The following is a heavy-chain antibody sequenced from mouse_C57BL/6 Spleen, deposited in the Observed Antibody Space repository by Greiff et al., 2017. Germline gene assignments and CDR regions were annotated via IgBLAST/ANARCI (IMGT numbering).Heavy chain of an antibody. CDR2: IYPGNGDT. D-gene: IGHD2-1*01. CDR1: GYTFTSYH. J-gene: IGHJ4*01. CDR3: ARTYDNYVGVYAVDY. V-gene: IGHV1-12*01. Sequence: QVQLQQSGAELVRPGASVKMSCKASGYTFTSYHMPWVKQTPRQGLEWIGAIYPGNGDTSYNEKFKGKATLTVDKSSSTAHMQLSSLTSEDSAVYYCARTYDNYVGVYAVDYWGQGTTVTVSS.